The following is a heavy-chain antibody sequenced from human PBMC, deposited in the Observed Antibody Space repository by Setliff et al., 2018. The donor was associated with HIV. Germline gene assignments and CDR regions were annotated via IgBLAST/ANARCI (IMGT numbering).Heavy chain of an antibody. Sequence: SETLSLTCTVSGGSISSHYWNWIRQPPGKGLEWIGSIYHGGSSYYNSSLKSRVTISVDTSKNQVSLKLNSITAADTAIYYCARVRDPNWNYDMDVWGQGTTVTVSS. CDR3: ARVRDPNWNYDMDV. D-gene: IGHD1-1*01. V-gene: IGHV4-59*11. J-gene: IGHJ6*03. CDR1: GGSISSHY. CDR2: IYHGGSS.